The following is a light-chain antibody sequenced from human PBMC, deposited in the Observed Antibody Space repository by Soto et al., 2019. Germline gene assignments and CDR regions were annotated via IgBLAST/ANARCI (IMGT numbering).Light chain of an antibody. V-gene: IGKV3-20*01. Sequence: ALTQSPCTLAFSSCRAANSACSASQSGGSSYLAWYQQRPGQAPRLLIYGASSRATGIPARFSGSGSGTDFSLTISRLEPEDFAVYYCQQYDISPRTFGQGTKVDNK. J-gene: IGKJ1*01. CDR1: QSGGSSY. CDR2: GAS. CDR3: QQYDISPRT.